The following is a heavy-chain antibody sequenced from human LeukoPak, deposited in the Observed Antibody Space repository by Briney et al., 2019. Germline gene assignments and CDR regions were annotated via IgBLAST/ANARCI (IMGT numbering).Heavy chain of an antibody. D-gene: IGHD3-10*01. CDR3: AKDAIRYYGSGSYSDSDY. CDR1: GFTFSSYS. CDR2: ISSSSSYI. J-gene: IGHJ4*02. Sequence: GGSLRLSCAASGFTFSSYSMNWVRQAPGKGLEWVSSISSSSSYIYYADSVKGRFTISRDNAKNSLYLQMNSLRAEDTAVYYCAKDAIRYYGSGSYSDSDYWGQGTLVTVSS. V-gene: IGHV3-21*01.